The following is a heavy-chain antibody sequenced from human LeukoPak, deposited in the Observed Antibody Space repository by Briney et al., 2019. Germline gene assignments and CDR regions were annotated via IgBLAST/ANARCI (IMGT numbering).Heavy chain of an antibody. D-gene: IGHD5-12*01. J-gene: IGHJ4*02. Sequence: SETLSLTCTVSGGSISSSSYYWGWIRQPPGKGLEWIGSTYYSGSTYYNPSLKSRVTISVDTSKNQFSLKLSSVTAADTAVYYCARHHVPVSGYESWGQGTLVTVSS. CDR2: TYYSGST. CDR3: ARHHVPVSGYES. CDR1: GGSISSSSYY. V-gene: IGHV4-39*01.